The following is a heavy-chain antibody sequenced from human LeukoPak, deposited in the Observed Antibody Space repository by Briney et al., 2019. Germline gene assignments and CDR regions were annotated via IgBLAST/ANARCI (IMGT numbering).Heavy chain of an antibody. V-gene: IGHV4-4*02. CDR1: GDSISSSHW. CDR2: IYHSGGT. D-gene: IGHD2-8*01. Sequence: SETLSLTCAVSGDSISSSHWWNWVRQPPGKGLELLGQIYHSGGTNSNPSLRSRVTFSVDKSNNQFSLRLNSMTAADTAVYYCARDLRGMVDYWGQGILVTVSS. CDR3: ARDLRGMVDY. J-gene: IGHJ4*02.